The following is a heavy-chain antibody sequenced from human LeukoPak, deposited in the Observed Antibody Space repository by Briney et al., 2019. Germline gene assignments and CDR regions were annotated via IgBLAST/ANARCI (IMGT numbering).Heavy chain of an antibody. J-gene: IGHJ4*02. Sequence: ASVKVSCKASGYTFSSYDINWARQATGQGLEWMGWMNPNSGNTGYAQKFQGRVTITRNTSISTAYMELSSLRSEDTAVYYCTRGAPGAYCSGGSCPYFDYWGQGTLVTVSS. D-gene: IGHD2-15*01. V-gene: IGHV1-8*03. CDR3: TRGAPGAYCSGGSCPYFDY. CDR1: GYTFSSYD. CDR2: MNPNSGNT.